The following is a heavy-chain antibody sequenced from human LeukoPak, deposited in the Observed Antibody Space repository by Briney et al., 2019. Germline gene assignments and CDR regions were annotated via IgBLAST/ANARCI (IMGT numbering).Heavy chain of an antibody. CDR3: ARGDTAMVTPPVY. Sequence: ASVKVSCKASGYTFTSYAMHWVRQAPGQRLEWMGWINAGNGNTKYSQKFQGRVTITRDTSASTAYMELSSLRSEDTAVYYCARGDTAMVTPPVYWGQGTLVTVSS. J-gene: IGHJ4*02. V-gene: IGHV1-3*01. CDR2: INAGNGNT. D-gene: IGHD5-18*01. CDR1: GYTFTSYA.